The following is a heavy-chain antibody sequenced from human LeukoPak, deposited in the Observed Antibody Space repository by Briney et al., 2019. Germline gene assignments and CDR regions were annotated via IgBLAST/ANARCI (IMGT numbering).Heavy chain of an antibody. CDR3: ARGMGVLVPAATWFDP. CDR2: FDPEDGET. D-gene: IGHD2-2*01. J-gene: IGHJ5*02. V-gene: IGHV1-24*01. CDR1: GYTLTELS. Sequence: GASVKVSCKVSGYTLTELSMHWVRQAPGKGLKWMGGFDPEDGETVYAQKFQGRVTMTEDTSTDTAYMELSRLRSDDTAVYYCARGMGVLVPAATWFDPWGQGTLVTVSS.